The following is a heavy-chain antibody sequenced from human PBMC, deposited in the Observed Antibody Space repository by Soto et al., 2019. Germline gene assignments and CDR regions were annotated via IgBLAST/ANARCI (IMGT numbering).Heavy chain of an antibody. J-gene: IGHJ4*02. CDR3: SKASHWGIISRAHDH. Sequence: EVQLLESGGGLVQPGGSLRLSCAASGFSFRSSAMSWVRRAPGKGLEWVSGMNGGDDSTHYADSVRGRFTITRDKSKNTLLLQMNSKSPEATAIYYCSKASHWGIISRAHDHGGQGTLVTVSS. V-gene: IGHV3-23*01. CDR1: GFSFRSSA. D-gene: IGHD3-16*01. CDR2: MNGGDDST.